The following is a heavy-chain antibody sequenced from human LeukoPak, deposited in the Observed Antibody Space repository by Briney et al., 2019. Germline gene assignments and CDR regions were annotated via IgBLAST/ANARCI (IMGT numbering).Heavy chain of an antibody. Sequence: ASVKVSCKASGYTFTSYAMHWVRQAPGQRLEWMVWINAGNGNTKYSQKFQGRVTITRDTSASTAYMELSSLRSEDTAVYYCARVLNYYDSSGYYPFDYWGQGTLVTVSS. CDR2: INAGNGNT. D-gene: IGHD3-22*01. J-gene: IGHJ4*02. CDR1: GYTFTSYA. CDR3: ARVLNYYDSSGYYPFDY. V-gene: IGHV1-3*01.